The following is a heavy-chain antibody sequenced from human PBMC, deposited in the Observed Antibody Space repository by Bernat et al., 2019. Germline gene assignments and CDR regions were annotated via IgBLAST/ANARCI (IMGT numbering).Heavy chain of an antibody. D-gene: IGHD3-22*01. J-gene: IGHJ4*02. CDR3: ARDLACITRIVAPDY. V-gene: IGHV3-30-3*01. Sequence: QVQLVESGGGVVQPGRSLRLSCAASGFTFSSYAMHWVRQAPGKGLEWVAVISYDGSNKYYADSVKGRFTISRDNSKNTLYLQMNSLRAEDTAVYYCARDLACITRIVAPDYWGQGTLVTVSS. CDR2: ISYDGSNK. CDR1: GFTFSSYA.